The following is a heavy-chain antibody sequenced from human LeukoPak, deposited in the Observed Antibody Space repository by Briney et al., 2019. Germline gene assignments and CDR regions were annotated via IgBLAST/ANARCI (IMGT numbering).Heavy chain of an antibody. CDR3: ARVRNYGSGSYYPYYFDY. D-gene: IGHD3-10*01. V-gene: IGHV4-34*01. CDR1: GGSFSGYY. Sequence: PSETLSLTCAVYGGSFSGYYWSWIRQPPGKGLEWIGEINHSGSTNYNPSLKSRVTISVDTSKNQFSLKLSSVTAADTAAYYCARVRNYGSGSYYPYYFDYWGQGTLVTVSS. J-gene: IGHJ4*02. CDR2: INHSGST.